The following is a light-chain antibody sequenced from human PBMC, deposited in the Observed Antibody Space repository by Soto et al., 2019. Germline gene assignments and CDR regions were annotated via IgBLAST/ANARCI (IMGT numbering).Light chain of an antibody. Sequence: EIVLTQSPGTLSLSPGERATLSCRASQSVDSKYLAWYQQKPGQAPRILIFAASSRATGIPDRFSGSGPGTEFTLTISSLQSEDFAVYHCQQYHNWPSWTFGQGTKVDIK. V-gene: IGKV3D-15*01. J-gene: IGKJ1*01. CDR3: QQYHNWPSWT. CDR2: AAS. CDR1: QSVDSKY.